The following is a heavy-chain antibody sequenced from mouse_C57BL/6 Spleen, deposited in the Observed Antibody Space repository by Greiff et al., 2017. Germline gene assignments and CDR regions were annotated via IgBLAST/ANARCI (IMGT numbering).Heavy chain of an antibody. V-gene: IGHV2-2*01. J-gene: IGHJ1*03. CDR2: IWSGGST. CDR3: ASLLYDGYLWYFDV. CDR1: GFSLTSYG. D-gene: IGHD2-3*01. Sequence: QVQLQQSGPGLVQPSQSLSITCTVSGFSLTSYGVHWVRQSPGKGLEWLGVIWSGGSTDYNAAFISRLSISKDNSNSQVFFKMNSLQADDTAIYYCASLLYDGYLWYFDVWGTGTTVTVSS.